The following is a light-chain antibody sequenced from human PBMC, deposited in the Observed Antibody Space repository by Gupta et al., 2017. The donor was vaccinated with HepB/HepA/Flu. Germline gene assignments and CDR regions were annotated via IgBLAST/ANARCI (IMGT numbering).Light chain of an antibody. Sequence: EIVMTQSPATLSVSPGERATLSCRASQSVSSKLAWYQQKPGQAPRLLIYGASTRTTGIPARFSGSGSGTEFTLTISSLQSEDFAVYYCQQYTNWPLTFGHGTIVDIK. CDR2: GAS. J-gene: IGKJ3*01. V-gene: IGKV3-15*01. CDR3: QQYTNWPLT. CDR1: QSVSSK.